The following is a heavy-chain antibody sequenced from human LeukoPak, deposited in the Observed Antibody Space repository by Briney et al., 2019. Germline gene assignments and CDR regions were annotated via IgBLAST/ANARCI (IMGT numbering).Heavy chain of an antibody. J-gene: IGHJ3*02. CDR3: ARSAYNSDPTAFDI. CDR2: ISSSSSVI. Sequence: GGSLRLSCAASGFPFSNHAMNWIRQAPGKGLEWLSYISSSSSVIYYAESVKGRFTISRDNAKNSLYLQMSSLRAEDTAVFYCARSAYNSDPTAFDIWGRGTMVTVSS. D-gene: IGHD1-1*01. CDR1: GFPFSNHA. V-gene: IGHV3-48*01.